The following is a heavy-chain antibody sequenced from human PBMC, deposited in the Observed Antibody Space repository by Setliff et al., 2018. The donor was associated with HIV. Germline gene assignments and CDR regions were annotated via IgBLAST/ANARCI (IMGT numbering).Heavy chain of an antibody. V-gene: IGHV4-34*01. D-gene: IGHD3-22*01. J-gene: IGHJ4*02. Sequence: SLTCAVYGGSFSGYYWSWIRQPPGKGLEWIGEINHSGSTNYNPSLKSRVTISVDTSKNQFSLKLSSVTAADTAVYYCARLYDSSGYYYVMGRLGYDYWGQGTLVTVSS. CDR3: ARLYDSSGYYYVMGRLGYDY. CDR2: INHSGST. CDR1: GGSFSGYY.